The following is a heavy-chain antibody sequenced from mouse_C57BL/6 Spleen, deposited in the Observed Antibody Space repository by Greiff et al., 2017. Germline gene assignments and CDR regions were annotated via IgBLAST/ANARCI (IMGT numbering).Heavy chain of an antibody. CDR2: IDPSDSYT. J-gene: IGHJ4*01. Sequence: VQLQQPGAELVKPGASVTLSCKASGYNFTSYWMQWVKQRPGQGLEWIGEIDPSDSYTNYNQKFKGKATLTAATSSSTAYMQLSSLTSEYSAVYYCARGPPDYGRAMDYWGQGTSVTVSS. CDR1: GYNFTSYW. D-gene: IGHD1-1*01. V-gene: IGHV1-50*01. CDR3: ARGPPDYGRAMDY.